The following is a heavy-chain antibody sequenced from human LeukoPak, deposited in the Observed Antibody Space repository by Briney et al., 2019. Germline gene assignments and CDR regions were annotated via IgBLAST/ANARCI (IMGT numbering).Heavy chain of an antibody. J-gene: IGHJ5*02. CDR1: DFTFSTYA. Sequence: GGSLRLSCADSDFTFSTYAMNWVRQAPGKGLEWVSYISPKSNSKYYADSVKGRFTISRDNAKNSLYLQMNSLRAEGTAVYYCARVPAALFTFDPWGQGTLVTVSS. V-gene: IGHV3-48*04. CDR2: ISPKSNSK. D-gene: IGHD2-2*01. CDR3: ARVPAALFTFDP.